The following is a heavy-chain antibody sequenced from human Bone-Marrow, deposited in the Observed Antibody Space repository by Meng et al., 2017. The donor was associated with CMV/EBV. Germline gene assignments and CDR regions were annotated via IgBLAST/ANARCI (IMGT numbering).Heavy chain of an antibody. CDR2: INPNSGGT. D-gene: IGHD2-2*02. J-gene: IGHJ5*02. V-gene: IGHV1-2*02. Sequence: ASVKVSCKASGYTFTGYYMHWVRQAPGQGLEWMGWINPNSGGTNYAQKFQGRVTMTRDTSISTAYMELSRLRSDDTAVYYCATLYTPPEYCSSTSCYSPYNWFDPWGQGTLVTVSS. CDR3: ATLYTPPEYCSSTSCYSPYNWFDP. CDR1: GYTFTGYY.